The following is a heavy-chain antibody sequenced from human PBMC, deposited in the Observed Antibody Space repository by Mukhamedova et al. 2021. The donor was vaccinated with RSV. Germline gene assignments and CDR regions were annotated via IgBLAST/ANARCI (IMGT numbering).Heavy chain of an antibody. V-gene: IGHV3-23*01. Sequence: GFTFSSYAMNWVRLAPGQGLEWVSAFSCSGGSTYYADSVKGRFTISRDNSKNTLYLQMNSLKADDTAVYSCAKAGGYSPYDTLGM. CDR1: GFTFSSYA. J-gene: IGHJ6*01. CDR3: AKAGGYSPYDTLGM. D-gene: IGHD5-12*01. CDR2: FSCSGGST.